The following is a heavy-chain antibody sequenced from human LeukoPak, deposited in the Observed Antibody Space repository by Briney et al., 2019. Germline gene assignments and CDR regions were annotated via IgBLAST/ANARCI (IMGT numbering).Heavy chain of an antibody. CDR3: ARERARAYNWFDP. CDR2: INAGHGNT. CDR1: GYTFTSYA. J-gene: IGHJ5*02. Sequence: ASVKVSCKASGYTFTSYAMHWVRQAPGQRLEWMGWINAGHGNTKYSQKFQGRVTITRDTSASTAYMELSSLRSEDTAVYYCARERARAYNWFDPWGQGTLVTVSS. V-gene: IGHV1-3*01.